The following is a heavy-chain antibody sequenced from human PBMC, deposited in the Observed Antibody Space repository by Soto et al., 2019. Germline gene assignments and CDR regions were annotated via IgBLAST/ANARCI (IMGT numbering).Heavy chain of an antibody. CDR1: RFSFSSYA. Sequence: GGSLRLSCADSRFSFSSYAMSWVRQAPGKGLEWVAAPSGGGYDAFYADSVKGRFTISSDNSTNTLYLQMNSLRAEDTAVYYCARDYSGSYGGLFYWGQGTLVTVSS. J-gene: IGHJ4*02. CDR3: ARDYSGSYGGLFY. D-gene: IGHD1-26*01. CDR2: PSGGGYDA. V-gene: IGHV3-23*01.